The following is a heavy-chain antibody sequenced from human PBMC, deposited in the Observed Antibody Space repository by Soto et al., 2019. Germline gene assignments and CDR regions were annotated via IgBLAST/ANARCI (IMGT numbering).Heavy chain of an antibody. CDR1: GGSISSYY. J-gene: IGHJ4*02. D-gene: IGHD2-15*01. CDR3: ARTYCSGGSCYYFDY. Sequence: SETLSLTCTVSGGSISSYYWSCIRQPPGKGLEWIGYIYYSGSTNYNPSLKSRVTISVDTSKNQFSLKLSSVTAADTAVYYCARTYCSGGSCYYFDYWGQGTLVTVSS. V-gene: IGHV4-59*08. CDR2: IYYSGST.